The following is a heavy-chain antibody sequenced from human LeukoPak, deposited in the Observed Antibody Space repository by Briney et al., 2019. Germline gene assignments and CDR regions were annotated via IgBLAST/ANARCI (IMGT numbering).Heavy chain of an antibody. D-gene: IGHD2-2*02. CDR1: GFTFSDYG. J-gene: IGHJ6*03. CDR3: ARRYCSGTSCYIDYYYMDV. CDR2: IGGSGSNI. V-gene: IGHV3-21*01. Sequence: GGSLRLSCAASGFTFSDYGMNWVRQTPGKGLEWVSSIGGSGSNIYYADSVKGRFTISRDNAKNSLYLQMNSLRAEDTAVYYCARRYCSGTSCYIDYYYMDVWGEGTTVTVSS.